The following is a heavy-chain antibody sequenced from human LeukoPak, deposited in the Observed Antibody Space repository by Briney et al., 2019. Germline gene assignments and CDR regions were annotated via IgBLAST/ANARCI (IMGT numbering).Heavy chain of an antibody. CDR2: IYYSGST. V-gene: IGHV4-39*07. D-gene: IGHD2-15*01. CDR3: SRRRVAAYPNWFDP. J-gene: IGHJ5*02. CDR1: GGSISSSSYY. Sequence: SETLSLTCTVSGGSISSSSYYWGWIRQPPGKGLEWIGSIYYSGSTYYNPSLKSRVTISVDTSKNQFSLKLSSLTAADSGVYYCSRRRVAAYPNWFDPWGQGTLVIVSS.